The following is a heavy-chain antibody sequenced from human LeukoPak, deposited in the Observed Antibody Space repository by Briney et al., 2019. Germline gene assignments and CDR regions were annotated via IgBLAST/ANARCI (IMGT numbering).Heavy chain of an antibody. CDR1: GGSISSYY. V-gene: IGHV4-59*01. CDR3: ARVPTIAAAGSKGAFDI. D-gene: IGHD6-13*01. CDR2: IYYSGST. Sequence: SETLSLTCTVSGGSISSYYWNWIRQPPGKGLEWIGYIYYSGSTNYNPSLKSRVTISVDTSKNQFSLKLSSVTAADTAVYYCARVPTIAAAGSKGAFDIWGQGTMVTVSS. J-gene: IGHJ3*02.